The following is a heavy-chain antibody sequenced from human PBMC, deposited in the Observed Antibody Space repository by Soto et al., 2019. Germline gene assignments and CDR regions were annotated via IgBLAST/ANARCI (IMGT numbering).Heavy chain of an antibody. J-gene: IGHJ4*02. Sequence: PGGSLRLSCAASGFTFSSYWMHWVRQAPGKGLVWVSHINTDGSDTNYADSVKGRFTISRDNAKNTLYLHVNSLRAEDTAVYYCARGDLVRGIDYWGQGTLVTVSS. CDR2: INTDGSDT. CDR1: GFTFSSYW. CDR3: ARGDLVRGIDY. D-gene: IGHD3-10*01. V-gene: IGHV3-74*01.